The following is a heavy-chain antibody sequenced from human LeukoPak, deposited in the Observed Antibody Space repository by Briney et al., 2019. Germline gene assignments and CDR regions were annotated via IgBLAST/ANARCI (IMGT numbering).Heavy chain of an antibody. D-gene: IGHD3-22*01. V-gene: IGHV4-34*01. Sequence: SETLSLTCAVYGGSFSGYYWSWIRQPPGKGLEWIGEINHSGSTNYNPSLKSRVTISVDTSKNQFSLKLSSVTAADTAVYYCARAQDYYDSSGYYLFDYWGQGTLVTVSS. CDR1: GGSFSGYY. CDR2: INHSGST. CDR3: ARAQDYYDSSGYYLFDY. J-gene: IGHJ4*02.